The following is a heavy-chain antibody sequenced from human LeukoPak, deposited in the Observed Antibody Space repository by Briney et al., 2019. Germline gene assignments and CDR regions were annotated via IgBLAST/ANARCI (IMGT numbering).Heavy chain of an antibody. CDR3: AGNLVAAAPGDA. J-gene: IGHJ5*02. CDR2: ISPDGGVQ. Sequence: GGSLRLSCAASGYTFSSYWMTWVRQAPGKGLEWVANISPDGGVQSYVDSVKGRFSISRDNAKNSLYLQMHSLRAEDTAVYYCAGNLVAAAPGDAWGQGTLVTVSS. V-gene: IGHV3-7*01. CDR1: GYTFSSYW. D-gene: IGHD2-2*01.